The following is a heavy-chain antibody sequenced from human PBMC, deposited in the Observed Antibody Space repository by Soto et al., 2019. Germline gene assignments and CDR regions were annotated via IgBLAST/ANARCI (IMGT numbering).Heavy chain of an antibody. CDR2: INPGGSIT. J-gene: IGHJ4*01. CDR1: GFPFSRDS. Sequence: GVSLRLSCAATGFPFSRDSRHWARQAPGKGLMWVSRINPGGSITAYADSVKGRFTISRDNAKNMLYLQMNSLRAEDTYLSYCAYFYRAGGHRVEDWGQGSPVTVAS. CDR3: AYFYRAGGHRVED. V-gene: IGHV3-74*01. D-gene: IGHD3-3*01.